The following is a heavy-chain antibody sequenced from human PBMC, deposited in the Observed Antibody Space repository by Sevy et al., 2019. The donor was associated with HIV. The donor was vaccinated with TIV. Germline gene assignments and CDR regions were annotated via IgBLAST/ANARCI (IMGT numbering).Heavy chain of an antibody. V-gene: IGHV4-38-2*01. D-gene: IGHD3-10*01. CDR2: VFHSGST. CDR3: ARHSHGSGTYYVPFDS. CDR1: GYSITSGYL. Sequence: SETLSLTCAVSGYSITSGYLWGWIRQPPGKGLEWIGSVFHSGSTYYNPSLNSRVIISVDTSKNQFSLRLNSVTAADTAVYYCARHSHGSGTYYVPFDSWGQGTLVTVSS. J-gene: IGHJ4*02.